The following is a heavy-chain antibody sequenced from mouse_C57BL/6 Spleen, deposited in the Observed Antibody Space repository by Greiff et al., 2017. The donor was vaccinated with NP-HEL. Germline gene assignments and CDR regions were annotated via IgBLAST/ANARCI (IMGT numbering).Heavy chain of an antibody. CDR1: GFTFSNYW. V-gene: IGHV6-3*01. Sequence: EVQLVESGGGLVQPGGSMKLSCVASGFTFSNYWMNWVRQSPEKGLEWVAQIRLKSDNYATHYAESVKGRFTISRDDSKSSVYLQMNNLRAEDTGIYYCTGPLDYYYDRDYWGQGTTLTVSS. CDR2: IRLKSDNYAT. CDR3: TGPLDYYYDRDY. D-gene: IGHD1-1*01. J-gene: IGHJ2*01.